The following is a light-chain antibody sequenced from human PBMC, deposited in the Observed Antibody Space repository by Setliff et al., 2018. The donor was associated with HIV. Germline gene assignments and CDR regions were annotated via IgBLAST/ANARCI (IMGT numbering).Light chain of an antibody. V-gene: IGLV2-14*01. CDR1: SSDVGGYNH. J-gene: IGLJ1*01. CDR2: EVR. CDR3: SSYAITNTLP. Sequence: QSVLTQPASVSGSPGQSITISCTGTSSDVGGYNHVSWYQQHPGKAPKLIISEVRNRPSGISSRFSGSKSGNTASLTISGLQAEDEAEYYCSSYAITNTLPFGTGTKDTVL.